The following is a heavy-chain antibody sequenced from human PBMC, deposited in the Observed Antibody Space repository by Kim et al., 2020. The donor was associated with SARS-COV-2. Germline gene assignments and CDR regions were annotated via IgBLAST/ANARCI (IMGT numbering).Heavy chain of an antibody. CDR1: GFTFSSYA. CDR2: ISYDGSNK. CDR3: ARGVEMATRGDTGGYYGIDV. J-gene: IGHJ6*02. D-gene: IGHD5-12*01. V-gene: IGHV3-30*04. Sequence: GGSLRLSCAASGFTFSSYAMHWVRQAPGKGLEWVAVISYDGSNKYYADSVKGRFTISRDNSKNTLYLQMNSLRAEDTAVYYCARGVEMATRGDTGGYYGIDVWGQGTTVTVSS.